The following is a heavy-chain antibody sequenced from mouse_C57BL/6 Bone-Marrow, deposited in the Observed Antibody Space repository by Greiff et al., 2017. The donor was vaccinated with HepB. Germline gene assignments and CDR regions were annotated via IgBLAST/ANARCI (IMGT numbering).Heavy chain of an antibody. CDR2: IHPNSGST. J-gene: IGHJ2*01. D-gene: IGHD2-3*01. CDR3: ARGWGNFDY. Sequence: QVHVKQPGAELVKPGASVKLSCKASGYTFTSYWMHWVKQRPGQGLEWIGMIHPNSGSTNYNEKFKSKATLTLDKSSSTAYMQLSSLTSEDSAVYYCARGWGNFDYWGQGTTLTVSS. V-gene: IGHV1-64*01. CDR1: GYTFTSYW.